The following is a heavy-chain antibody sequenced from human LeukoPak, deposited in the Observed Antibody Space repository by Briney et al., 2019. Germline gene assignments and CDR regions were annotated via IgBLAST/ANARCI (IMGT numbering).Heavy chain of an antibody. CDR3: ARVDGVCCYGRGGDYFDY. D-gene: IGHD3-16*01. V-gene: IGHV1-2*02. J-gene: IGHJ4*02. Sequence: ASVKVSCKASGYIFTVYYVYWVRQAPGQGPGWMGWINPNSDGTNYAQSVRGRFTMTRDTSTSTAYMELSSLRPEDMAVYYCARVDGVCCYGRGGDYFDYWGQGTLVTVSS. CDR1: GYIFTVYY. CDR2: INPNSDGT.